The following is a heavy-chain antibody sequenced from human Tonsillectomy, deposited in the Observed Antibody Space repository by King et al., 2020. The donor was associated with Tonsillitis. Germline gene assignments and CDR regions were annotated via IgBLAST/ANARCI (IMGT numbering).Heavy chain of an antibody. CDR2: ISAYNGNT. D-gene: IGHD2-21*02. CDR1: GYTFTNYD. V-gene: IGHV1-18*04. J-gene: IGHJ5*02. Sequence: QVQLVESGAEVKQPGASVKVSCKASGYTFTNYDVSWVRQAPGQGLEWMGWISAYNGNTNYAQKRQGRVTMTTDTSTSTAYMELRSLRSDDTAVYCGGMEHRVVETGPWLDPWGQRTLATVSS. CDR3: GMEHRVVETGPWLDP.